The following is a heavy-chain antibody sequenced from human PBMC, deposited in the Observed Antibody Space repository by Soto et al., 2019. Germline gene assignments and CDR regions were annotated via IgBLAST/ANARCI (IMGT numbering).Heavy chain of an antibody. CDR1: GGTFSSYA. CDR2: IIPIFGTA. D-gene: IGHD3-22*01. J-gene: IGHJ3*02. V-gene: IGHV1-69*13. Sequence: SVKVSCKASGGTFSSYAISWVRQAPGQGLEWMGGIIPIFGTANYAQKFQGRVTITADESTSTAYMELSSLRSGDTAVYYCARDSRRGSGYLNDAFDIRGQGTMVTVSS. CDR3: ARDSRRGSGYLNDAFDI.